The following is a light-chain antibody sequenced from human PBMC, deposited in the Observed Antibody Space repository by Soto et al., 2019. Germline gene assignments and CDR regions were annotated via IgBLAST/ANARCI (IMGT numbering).Light chain of an antibody. CDR1: QSISIY. CDR2: AAS. Sequence: DIQVTQSPSSLSASVGDRVTITCRASQSISIYLNWYQQKPGKAPKILIYAASSLQSGVPSRFSGSGSGTDFTLTISSLQPEDFATYYCQHYNGYTQTFGQGTRLEIK. J-gene: IGKJ5*01. V-gene: IGKV1-39*01. CDR3: QHYNGYTQT.